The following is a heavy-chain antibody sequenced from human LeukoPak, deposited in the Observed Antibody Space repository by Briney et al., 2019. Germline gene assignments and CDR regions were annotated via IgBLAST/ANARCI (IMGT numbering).Heavy chain of an antibody. V-gene: IGHV4-59*01. J-gene: IGHJ5*02. CDR2: IYYSGST. CDR1: GGSISSYY. Sequence: PSETLSLTCTVSGGSISSYYWSWIRQPPGKGLEWIGYIYYSGSTNYNPSLKSRVTISVDTSKNQFSLKLSSVTAADTAVYYCARDTGYKGFDPWGQGTLVTVSS. D-gene: IGHD5-24*01. CDR3: ARDTGYKGFDP.